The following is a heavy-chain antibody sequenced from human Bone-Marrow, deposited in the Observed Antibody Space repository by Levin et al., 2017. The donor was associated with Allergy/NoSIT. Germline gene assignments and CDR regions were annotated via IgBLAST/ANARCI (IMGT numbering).Heavy chain of an antibody. V-gene: IGHV3-30-3*01. CDR3: VKSSLEWLVLPFDY. J-gene: IGHJ4*02. Sequence: GGSLRLSCAASGFTFSSHTMHWVRQAPGKELEWVALISSDGSNRDYADSVKGRFTISRDNSKSTLFLQMNSLRTEDTAVYYCVKSSLEWLVLPFDYWGQGALVTVSS. CDR1: GFTFSSHT. D-gene: IGHD6-19*01. CDR2: ISSDGSNR.